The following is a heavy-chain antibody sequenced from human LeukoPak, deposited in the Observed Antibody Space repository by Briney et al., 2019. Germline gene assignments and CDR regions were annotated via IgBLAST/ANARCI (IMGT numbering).Heavy chain of an antibody. CDR1: GYTFTSYG. Sequence: GASVKVSCKASGYTFTSYGISWVRQAPGQGLEWMGWISAYNGNTDYAQKFQGRVTITADKSTSTAYMELSSLRSEDTAVYYCARATWEVAEEHNYYYYYMDVWGKGTTVTVSS. V-gene: IGHV1-18*01. D-gene: IGHD1-26*01. J-gene: IGHJ6*03. CDR3: ARATWEVAEEHNYYYYYMDV. CDR2: ISAYNGNT.